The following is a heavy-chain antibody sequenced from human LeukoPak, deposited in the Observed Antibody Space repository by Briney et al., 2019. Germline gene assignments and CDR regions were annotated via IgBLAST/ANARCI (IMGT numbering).Heavy chain of an antibody. CDR3: ARLKINYYYYMDV. CDR2: IRSDGRNK. D-gene: IGHD3-16*01. CDR1: GFTFSNLGLKFSSFC. J-gene: IGHJ6*03. V-gene: IGHV3-30*02. Sequence: PGGSLKPSLAAAGFTFSNLGLKFSSFCLPWGRPGSGPGVEGGGFIRSDGRNKYYADSVKGRFTISRDNTKNMLYLQMNSLRAEDTAVYYCARLKINYYYYMDVWGKGTTVIVSS.